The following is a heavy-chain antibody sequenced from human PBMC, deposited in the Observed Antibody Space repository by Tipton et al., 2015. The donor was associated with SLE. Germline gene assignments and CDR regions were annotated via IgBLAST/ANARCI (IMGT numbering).Heavy chain of an antibody. Sequence: TLSLTCTVSGGSISFAYWSWIRQSAGRGLEWIGRIYSSGDRDYNPPLRSRVTMSIDASKNHFSLRLSSVTAADTAVYYCARELYSGSYSVWGQGTLVTVSS. J-gene: IGHJ4*02. CDR3: ARELYSGSYSV. D-gene: IGHD1-26*01. CDR2: IYSSGDR. CDR1: GGSISFAY. V-gene: IGHV4-4*07.